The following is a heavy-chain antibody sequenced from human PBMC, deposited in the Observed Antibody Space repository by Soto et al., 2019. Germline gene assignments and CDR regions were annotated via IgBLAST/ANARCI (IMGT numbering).Heavy chain of an antibody. V-gene: IGHV3-30*03. Sequence: QVQLVESGGGVVQPGRSLRLSCAASGFPFTSYGIHWFREGPDKGLEWVAIISYDGSDKYYADSVKGRFTISRDNSKNTLYLQMNSLRPEDTALSDCVGGQYYVDYRGPGTLVIVSS. CDR3: VGGQYYVDY. CDR2: ISYDGSDK. D-gene: IGHD3-10*01. CDR1: GFPFTSYG. J-gene: IGHJ4*02.